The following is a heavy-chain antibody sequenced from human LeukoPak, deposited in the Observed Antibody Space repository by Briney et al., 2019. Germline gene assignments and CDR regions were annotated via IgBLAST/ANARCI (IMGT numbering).Heavy chain of an antibody. CDR3: ARDDYDYDAFDI. CDR1: GFTFSSYA. J-gene: IGHJ3*02. CDR2: ISGSGGST. Sequence: GGSLRLSCAASGFTFSSYAMSWVRQAPGKGLEWVSAISGSGGSTYYADSVKGRFTISRDNSKNTLYLQMDSLRAEDTAVYYCARDDYDYDAFDIWGQGTMVTVSS. V-gene: IGHV3-23*01. D-gene: IGHD4/OR15-4a*01.